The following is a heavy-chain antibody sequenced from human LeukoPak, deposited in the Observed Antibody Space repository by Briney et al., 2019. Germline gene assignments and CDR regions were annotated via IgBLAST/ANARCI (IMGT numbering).Heavy chain of an antibody. CDR2: MDPSGST. V-gene: IGHV4-34*01. CDR1: GGSFSGYY. CDR3: ARGRQDVTMMVVVMTGVSYYLDV. Sequence: SETLSLTCAVYGGSFSGYYWTWIRQTPGKGLEWIGEMDPSGSTNYNPSLKSRVTISVDTSKNQFSLNLSSVTAADTAVYYCARGRQDVTMMVVVMTGVSYYLDVWGKGTTVTVS. J-gene: IGHJ6*03. D-gene: IGHD3-22*01.